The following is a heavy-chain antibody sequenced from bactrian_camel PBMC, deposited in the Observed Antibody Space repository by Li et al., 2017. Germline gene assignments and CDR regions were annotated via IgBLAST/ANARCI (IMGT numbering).Heavy chain of an antibody. V-gene: IGHV3S55*01. Sequence: QVQLVESGGGSVQAGGSLRLSCKASGSPYRGCMAWFRQTPGKEREGVAAINGDGRTTYAASVQGRFTISKDNAKNTLYLEMNALKPEDTAMYYCAADARQYAGSWRSLVADSFDYWGQGTQVTV. D-gene: IGHD2*01. CDR2: INGDGRT. J-gene: IGHJ4*01. CDR1: GSPYRGC. CDR3: AADARQYAGSWRSLVADSFDY.